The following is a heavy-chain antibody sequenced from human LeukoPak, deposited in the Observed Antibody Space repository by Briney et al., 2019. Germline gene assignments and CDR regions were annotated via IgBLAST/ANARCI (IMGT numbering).Heavy chain of an antibody. Sequence: NPSETLSLTCTVSGGSISSYYWSWIRQPAGKGLEWIGRIYTSGSTNYNPSFKSRVTMSVDTSKNQFSLKLSSVTAADTAVYYCATSYYYDSSGYFDYHDYWGQGTLVTVSS. CDR1: GGSISSYY. D-gene: IGHD3-22*01. CDR3: ATSYYYDSSGYFDYHDY. CDR2: IYTSGST. J-gene: IGHJ4*02. V-gene: IGHV4-4*07.